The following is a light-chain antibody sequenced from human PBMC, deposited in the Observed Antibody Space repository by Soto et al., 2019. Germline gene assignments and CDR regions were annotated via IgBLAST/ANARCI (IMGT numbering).Light chain of an antibody. CDR2: GAS. CDR3: QQYNNWPMT. J-gene: IGKJ1*01. Sequence: VLKQQSASPSLSPWGRATLSCRASQSISNNLAWYQQKPGQAPRRLIFGASTRATGIPARFSGGGSGTEFTVTISSLQSEDFAVYYCQQYNNWPMTFGQGTKVDI. V-gene: IGKV3-15*01. CDR1: QSISNN.